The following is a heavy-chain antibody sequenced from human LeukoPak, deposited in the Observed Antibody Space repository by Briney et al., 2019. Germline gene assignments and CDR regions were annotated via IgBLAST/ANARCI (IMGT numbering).Heavy chain of an antibody. CDR1: GGSISGTSYC. CDR2: HYHTGRI. J-gene: IGHJ5*02. V-gene: IGHV4-39*07. Sequence: SETLSLTCSVSGGSISGTSYCWGWIRQPPGKGPEWIGSHYHTGRIYHNPSLKSRVTISVDTSKNQFSLKLSSMTAADMAVYFCARPYCSSTSCLGGFDPWGQGTLVTVSS. D-gene: IGHD2-2*01. CDR3: ARPYCSSTSCLGGFDP.